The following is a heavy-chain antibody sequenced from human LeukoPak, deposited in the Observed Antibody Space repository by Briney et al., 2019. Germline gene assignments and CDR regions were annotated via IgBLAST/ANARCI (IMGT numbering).Heavy chain of an antibody. CDR1: GFTFSSYG. Sequence: HTGGSLRLSCAASGFTFSSYGMHWVRQPPGKGLEWVAVISFDGSDTYYADSVKGRFTISRDTSKDKNTLYLQMNFLRPEDTAVYYCAKQGSVGTYAYFDYWGRGTLVTVSS. CDR2: ISFDGSDT. D-gene: IGHD1-26*01. V-gene: IGHV3-30*18. J-gene: IGHJ4*02. CDR3: AKQGSVGTYAYFDY.